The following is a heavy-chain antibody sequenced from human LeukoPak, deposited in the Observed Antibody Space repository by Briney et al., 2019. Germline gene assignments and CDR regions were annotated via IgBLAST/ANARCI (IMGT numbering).Heavy chain of an antibody. J-gene: IGHJ4*02. Sequence: GGSLRLSCAASGVTFSSYAMTWVRQAPGKGLEWVSAISGSGTSTYYADSVKGRFTISRDNSKNTLYLQMNSLRAEDTAVYYCAKRDSGSHYVDYWGQGTLVTVSS. CDR2: ISGSGTST. V-gene: IGHV3-23*01. CDR3: AKRDSGSHYVDY. CDR1: GVTFSSYA. D-gene: IGHD1-26*01.